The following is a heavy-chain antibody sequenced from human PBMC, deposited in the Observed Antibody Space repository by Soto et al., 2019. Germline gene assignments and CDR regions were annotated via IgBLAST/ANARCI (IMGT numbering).Heavy chain of an antibody. J-gene: IGHJ6*03. CDR3: ATQAVAGQNYYHYYYMDV. CDR1: GGSISSSSYY. Sequence: SETLSLTCTVSGGSISSSSYYWGWIRQPPGKGLEWIGSIYYSGSTYYNPSLKSRVTISVDTSKNQFSLKLSSVTAADTAVYYCATQAVAGQNYYHYYYMDVWGKGTTVTVSS. V-gene: IGHV4-39*07. CDR2: IYYSGST. D-gene: IGHD6-19*01.